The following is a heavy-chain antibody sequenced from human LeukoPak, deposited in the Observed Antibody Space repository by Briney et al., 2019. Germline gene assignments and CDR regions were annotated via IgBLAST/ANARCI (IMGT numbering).Heavy chain of an antibody. CDR2: IYTSGST. D-gene: IGHD3-22*01. CDR3: ARVTTGGYYNC. Sequence: SQTLSLTCTVSGGSISSGSYYWSCIRQPAGKGLEWIGRIYTSGSTNYNPSLKSRVTISVDTSKNQFSLKLSSVTAADTAVYYCARVTTGGYYNCWGQGTLVTVSS. V-gene: IGHV4-61*02. J-gene: IGHJ4*02. CDR1: GGSISSGSYY.